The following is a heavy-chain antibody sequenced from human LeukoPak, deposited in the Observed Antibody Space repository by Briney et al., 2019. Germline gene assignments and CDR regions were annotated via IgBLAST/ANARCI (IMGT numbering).Heavy chain of an antibody. V-gene: IGHV3-23*01. Sequence: GGSLRLSCAASGFTFSSYAMSWVRQAPGKGLEWVSGVSGSGGSTYYADSVKGRFTISRDNSKDTLYLQMNSLRAEDTAVYYCAKERGGYFYGQFDYWGQGTLVTVSS. J-gene: IGHJ4*02. D-gene: IGHD5-18*01. CDR1: GFTFSSYA. CDR3: AKERGGYFYGQFDY. CDR2: VSGSGGST.